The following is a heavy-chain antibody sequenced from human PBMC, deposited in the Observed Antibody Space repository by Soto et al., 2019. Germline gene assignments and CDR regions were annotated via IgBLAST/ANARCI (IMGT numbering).Heavy chain of an antibody. Sequence: ASVKVSCKVSGYTLTELSMHWVRQAPGKGLEWMGGFDPEDGETIYAQKFQGRVTMTEDTSTDTAYMELSSLRSEDTAVYYCATDRSVSGWYAGYFQHWGQGTLVTVSS. J-gene: IGHJ1*01. V-gene: IGHV1-24*01. D-gene: IGHD6-19*01. CDR2: FDPEDGET. CDR1: GYTLTELS. CDR3: ATDRSVSGWYAGYFQH.